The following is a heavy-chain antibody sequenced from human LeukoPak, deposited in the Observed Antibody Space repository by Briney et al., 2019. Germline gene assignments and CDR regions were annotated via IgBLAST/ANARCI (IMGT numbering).Heavy chain of an antibody. Sequence: PSETLSFTCTVSGGSISSSSYYWGWIRQPPGKGLEWIGSIYYSGSTYYNPSLKSRVTISVDTSKNQFSLKLSSVTAADTAVYYCARGDDSSGYSFDYWGQGTLVTVSS. J-gene: IGHJ4*02. CDR1: GGSISSSSYY. CDR2: IYYSGST. CDR3: ARGDDSSGYSFDY. V-gene: IGHV4-39*01. D-gene: IGHD3-22*01.